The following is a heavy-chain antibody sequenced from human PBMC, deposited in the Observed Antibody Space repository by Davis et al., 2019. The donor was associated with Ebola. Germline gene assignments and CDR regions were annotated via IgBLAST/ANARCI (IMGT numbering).Heavy chain of an antibody. Sequence: SVKVSCKASGGTFSSYAISWVRQAPGQGLEWMGGIIPITGQAFYAQSFQDKVTITADKSTSTAYMELSSLRSEDTAVYYCASIGNYVERDYNFYGMDVWGQGTTVTVSS. CDR3: ASIGNYVERDYNFYGMDV. CDR2: IIPITGQA. D-gene: IGHD4-17*01. J-gene: IGHJ6*02. CDR1: GGTFSSYA. V-gene: IGHV1-69*10.